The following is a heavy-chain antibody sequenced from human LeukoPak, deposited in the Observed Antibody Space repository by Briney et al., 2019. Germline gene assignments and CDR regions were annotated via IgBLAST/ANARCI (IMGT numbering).Heavy chain of an antibody. V-gene: IGHV1-18*01. CDR1: GYTFTSYG. CDR3: ARKWIVGATFGFDP. CDR2: ISAYNGNT. J-gene: IGHJ5*02. Sequence: GASVKVSCKASGYTFTSYGISWVRQAPGQGLEWMGWISAYNGNTNYAQKLQGRVTMTTGTSTSTAYMELRSLRSDDTAVYYCARKWIVGATFGFDPWGQGTLVTVSS. D-gene: IGHD1-26*01.